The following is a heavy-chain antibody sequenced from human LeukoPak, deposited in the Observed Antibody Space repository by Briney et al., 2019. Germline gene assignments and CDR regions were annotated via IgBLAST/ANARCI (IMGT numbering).Heavy chain of an antibody. CDR3: ARTGVATSRYYYYAMDV. V-gene: IGHV4-4*02. D-gene: IGHD5-12*01. CDR1: GGSISSANW. Sequence: PSETLSLTCAVSGGSISSANWWSWVRQPPGKGLEWIGNMYYSGSTYYNPSLKSRLTISVDTSKNQFSLKLSSVTAADTAVYYCARTGVATSRYYYYAMDVWGQGTTVTVSS. CDR2: MYYSGST. J-gene: IGHJ6*02.